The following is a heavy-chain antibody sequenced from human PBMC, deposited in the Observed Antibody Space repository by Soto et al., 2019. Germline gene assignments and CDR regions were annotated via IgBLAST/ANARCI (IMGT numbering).Heavy chain of an antibody. CDR1: GFTFSSYG. V-gene: IGHV3-30*18. CDR2: ISYDGSNK. CDR3: AKDRVVVVPAAIGTSWFDP. D-gene: IGHD2-2*02. Sequence: QVQLVESGGGVVQPGRSLRLSCAASGFTFSSYGMHWVRQAPGKGLEWVAVISYDGSNKYYADSVKGRSTISRDNSKNTLYLQMNSLRAEDTAVYYCAKDRVVVVPAAIGTSWFDPWGQGTLVTVSS. J-gene: IGHJ5*02.